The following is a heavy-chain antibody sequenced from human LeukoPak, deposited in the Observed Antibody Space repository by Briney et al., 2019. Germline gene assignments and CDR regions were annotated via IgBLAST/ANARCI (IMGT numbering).Heavy chain of an antibody. CDR2: LKSKGGGETA. Sequence: GGSLRLSCATSGFNFIDARMSWVRQAPGGGLEWVGRLKSKGGGETADYGAAVKGRFTISRDDSKSTLYLQMISLKNEDTAVYFCSWELDVSFGRRLQSWGQGTLVTVAS. V-gene: IGHV3-15*01. D-gene: IGHD1-1*01. CDR3: SWELDVSFGRRLQS. J-gene: IGHJ4*02. CDR1: GFNFIDAR.